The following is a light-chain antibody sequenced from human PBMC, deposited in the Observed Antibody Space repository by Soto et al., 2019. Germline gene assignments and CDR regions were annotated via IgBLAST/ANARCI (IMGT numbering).Light chain of an antibody. CDR2: EVS. CDR3: SSYAGSNNVV. J-gene: IGLJ2*01. Sequence: QSALTQPPSASGSPGQSVTISCTGTSSDVGGYNYVSWYQQHPGKAPKLMIYEVSKRPSGVPDRFSGSKSGNTASLTVSGLQAEDEADYYCSSYAGSNNVVFGGGTKDRP. CDR1: SSDVGGYNY. V-gene: IGLV2-8*01.